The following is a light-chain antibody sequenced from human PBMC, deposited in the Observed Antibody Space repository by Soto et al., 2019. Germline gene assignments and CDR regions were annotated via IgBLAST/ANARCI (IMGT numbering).Light chain of an antibody. J-gene: IGLJ1*01. V-gene: IGLV2-14*01. CDR2: EVS. CDR1: SSDVGGYNY. CDR3: SSYTSSSNNV. Sequence: QSALTQPASVSGSPGQSITISCPGTSSDVGGYNYVSWYQQHPGKAPKLMIYEVSNRPSGVSNRFSGSKSGNTASLTISGLQAEDEADYYCSSYTSSSNNVFGTGTKLTVL.